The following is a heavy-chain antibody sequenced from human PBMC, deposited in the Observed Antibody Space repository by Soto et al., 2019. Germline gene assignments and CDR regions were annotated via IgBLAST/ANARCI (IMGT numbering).Heavy chain of an antibody. J-gene: IGHJ4*02. CDR2: MHPNSGNT. CDR3: ASVSEITGTTSGWALGY. V-gene: IGHV1-8*01. D-gene: IGHD1-20*01. Sequence: QVQLVQSGAEVKKPGASVKVSCKASGYTFTSYDINWVRQATGQGLEWMGWMHPNSGNTDYAQKFQGRVTMTRNTSISTAYMELSSLRSEDTAVYYCASVSEITGTTSGWALGYWGQGTLVTVSS. CDR1: GYTFTSYD.